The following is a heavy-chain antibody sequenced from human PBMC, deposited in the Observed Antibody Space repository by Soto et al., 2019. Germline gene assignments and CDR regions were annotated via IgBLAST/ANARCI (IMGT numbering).Heavy chain of an antibody. D-gene: IGHD1-26*01. J-gene: IGHJ6*02. V-gene: IGHV3-33*01. CDR2: IWHDGNNK. CDR3: ASDLVGASDSYGLDF. Sequence: PVGSLRLSCAASGFTFSNYGMHWVRQAPGKGLEWVAIIWHDGNNKYYADSVRGRFIISKDNSKNRLYLQMNSLRAEDTAVYYCASDLVGASDSYGLDFWGQGTPVTV. CDR1: GFTFSNYG.